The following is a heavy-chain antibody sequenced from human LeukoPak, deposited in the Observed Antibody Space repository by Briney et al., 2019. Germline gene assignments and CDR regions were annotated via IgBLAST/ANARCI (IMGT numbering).Heavy chain of an antibody. J-gene: IGHJ6*03. Sequence: SETLSLTCSVSAVSIDNHYWSWLRQPTGRGLEWIGRIYIGQSTVFKPSTNYNPSLQGRVTISVDTSKNQFSLKLSSVTAADTAVYYCARSVEGYCSGGSCYSYYYYMDVWGKGTTVTVSS. CDR2: IYIGQST. D-gene: IGHD2-15*01. CDR3: ARSVEGYCSGGSCYSYYYYMDV. CDR1: AVSIDNHY. V-gene: IGHV4-4*07.